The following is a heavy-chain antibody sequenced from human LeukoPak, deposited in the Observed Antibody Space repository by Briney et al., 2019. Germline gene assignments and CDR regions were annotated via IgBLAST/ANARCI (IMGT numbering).Heavy chain of an antibody. J-gene: IGHJ4*02. CDR2: ISYDGSNK. V-gene: IGHV3-30-3*01. D-gene: IGHD2-2*01. CDR3: ARWGYCSSTSCYGGYFDY. Sequence: GGSLRLSCAASGFTFSSYAMHWVRQAPGKGLEWVTVISYDGSNKYYADSVKGRFTISRDNSKNTLYLQMNSLRAEDTAVYYCARWGYCSSTSCYGGYFDYWGQGNLVTVSS. CDR1: GFTFSSYA.